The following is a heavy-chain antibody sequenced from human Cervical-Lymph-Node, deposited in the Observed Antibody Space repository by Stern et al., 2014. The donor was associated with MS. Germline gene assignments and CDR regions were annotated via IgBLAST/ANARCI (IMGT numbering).Heavy chain of an antibody. Sequence: EVQLVESGGGLVQPGGSLRLSCAASGFTFSRYWMHWVRQAPGKGLVWVSRIDSDGSTTSYADSVKGRFTISRDNAKNTLYLQMSSLRAEDTAVYYCARAISAMVRGVTDYWGQGTLVTVSS. V-gene: IGHV3-74*02. CDR3: ARAISAMVRGVTDY. J-gene: IGHJ4*02. CDR1: GFTFSRYW. CDR2: IDSDGSTT. D-gene: IGHD3-10*01.